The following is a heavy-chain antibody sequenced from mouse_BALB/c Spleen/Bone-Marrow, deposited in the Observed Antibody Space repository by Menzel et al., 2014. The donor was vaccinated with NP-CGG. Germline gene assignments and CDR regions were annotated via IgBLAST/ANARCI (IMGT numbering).Heavy chain of an antibody. J-gene: IGHJ1*01. CDR2: ILPGSGNT. V-gene: IGHV1-9*01. CDR3: ARENDYWYFDV. Sequence: QVQLKQSGAELMKPGASVKISCKATGYTFSSYWIDWVKQRPGHGLEWIGEILPGSGNTNYNEKFKGKATFTADTSSNTAYMQLSSLTSEDSAVYYCARENDYWYFDVWGAGTTVTVPS. CDR1: GYTFSSYW. D-gene: IGHD2-3*01.